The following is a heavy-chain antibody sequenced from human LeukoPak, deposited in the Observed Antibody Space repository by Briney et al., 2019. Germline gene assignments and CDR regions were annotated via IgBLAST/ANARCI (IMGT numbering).Heavy chain of an antibody. V-gene: IGHV1-69*05. CDR1: GGTFNTYA. J-gene: IGHJ6*03. Sequence: GASVKVSCKASGGTFNTYAISWVRQAPGQGLEWMGGIIPIFGTGNYAQKLQGRVTMTTDTSTSTAYMELRSLRSDDTAVYYCARVGYYDILTGYPDYYYYYMDVWGKGTTVTISS. CDR3: ARVGYYDILTGYPDYYYYYMDV. CDR2: IIPIFGTG. D-gene: IGHD3-9*01.